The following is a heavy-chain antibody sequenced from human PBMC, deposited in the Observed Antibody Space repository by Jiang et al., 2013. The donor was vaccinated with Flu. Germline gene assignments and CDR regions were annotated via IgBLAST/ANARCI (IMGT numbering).Heavy chain of an antibody. CDR1: GGSISSSSYC. D-gene: IGHD1-7*01. CDR2: TYYSDST. Sequence: SGGSISSSSYCWGRIRQPPGKGLEWIGSTYYSDSTSYNPSLKSRVTISVDTSKNQFSLKLSSVTAADTAVYYCARHLWNYAWYFDLWGRGTLVTVSS. CDR3: ARHLWNYAWYFDL. J-gene: IGHJ2*01. V-gene: IGHV4-39*01.